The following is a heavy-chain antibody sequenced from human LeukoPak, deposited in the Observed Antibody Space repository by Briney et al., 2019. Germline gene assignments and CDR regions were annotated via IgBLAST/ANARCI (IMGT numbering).Heavy chain of an antibody. CDR2: IIPILGIA. Sequence: SVKVSCTASGGTFSSYAISWVRQAPGQGLEWMGRIIPILGIANYAQKFQGRVTITADKSTSTAYMELSSLRSEDTAVYYCASTPPRVGATNYYYYGMDVWGQGTTVTVSS. J-gene: IGHJ6*02. V-gene: IGHV1-69*04. CDR3: ASTPPRVGATNYYYYGMDV. D-gene: IGHD1-26*01. CDR1: GGTFSSYA.